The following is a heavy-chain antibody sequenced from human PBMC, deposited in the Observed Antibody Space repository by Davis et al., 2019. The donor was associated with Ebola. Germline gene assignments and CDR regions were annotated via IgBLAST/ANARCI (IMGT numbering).Heavy chain of an antibody. D-gene: IGHD6-6*01. V-gene: IGHV4-61*09. CDR3: ERGVAARPQYFQH. CDR2: IYTSGST. J-gene: IGHJ1*01. Sequence: SWIRQPAGKGLEWIGHIYTSGSTNYNPSLKSRVTISVDTSKNQFSLKLSSVTAADTAVYYCERGVAARPQYFQHWGQGTLVTVSS.